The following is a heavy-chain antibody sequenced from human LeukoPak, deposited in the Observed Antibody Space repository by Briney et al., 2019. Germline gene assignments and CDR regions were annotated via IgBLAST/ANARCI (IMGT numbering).Heavy chain of an antibody. Sequence: SETLSLTCNVSGGSISGFYWSWIRQPPGQGLEWIGYIYYSGSTNYNPSLKSRVTISVDTSKNQFSLKLSSVTAADTAVYYCATDSSSSSGVYDAFNIWGQGTMVTVSS. J-gene: IGHJ3*02. CDR2: IYYSGST. D-gene: IGHD6-6*01. CDR1: GGSISGFY. V-gene: IGHV4-59*08. CDR3: ATDSSSSSGVYDAFNI.